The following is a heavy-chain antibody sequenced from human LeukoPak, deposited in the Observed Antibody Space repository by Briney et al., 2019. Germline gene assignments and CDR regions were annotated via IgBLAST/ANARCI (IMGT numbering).Heavy chain of an antibody. Sequence: SETLSLTCAVYGGSFSGYYWSWIRQPPGKGLEWIGSIYYSGRTYYNPSLKGRVTISVDTSKNQCSLKLSSVTAADTAVYYCAREVTTWFDPWGQGTLVTVSS. D-gene: IGHD4-17*01. V-gene: IGHV4-34*01. J-gene: IGHJ5*02. CDR3: AREVTTWFDP. CDR1: GGSFSGYY. CDR2: IYYSGRT.